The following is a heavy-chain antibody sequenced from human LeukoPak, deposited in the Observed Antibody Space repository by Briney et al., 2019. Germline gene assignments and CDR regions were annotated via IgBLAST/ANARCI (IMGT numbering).Heavy chain of an antibody. D-gene: IGHD3-10*01. J-gene: IGHJ5*02. CDR2: IDPSGGST. V-gene: IGHV1-46*01. Sequence: ASVKVSCKASAYAFSSYLMHWVRQAPGQGLDWMGPIDPSGGSTDYAQKFHGRVTMTRDTSTSTVYMELSSLRSEDTAVYYCARDLGLRGVTNWFDPWGQGTLVTVSS. CDR1: AYAFSSYL. CDR3: ARDLGLRGVTNWFDP.